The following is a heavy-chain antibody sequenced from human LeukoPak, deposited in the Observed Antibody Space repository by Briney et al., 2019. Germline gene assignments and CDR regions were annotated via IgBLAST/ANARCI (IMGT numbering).Heavy chain of an antibody. V-gene: IGHV4-39*01. CDR3: ARRYYDFWSGYYNWFDP. D-gene: IGHD3-3*01. J-gene: IGHJ5*02. CDR1: GGSFSSYY. Sequence: PSETQSLTCAVYGGSFSSYYWGWIRQPPGKGLEWVGSIYYSGSTYYNPSLKSRVTISVDTSKNQFSLKLSSVTAADTAVYYCARRYYDFWSGYYNWFDPWGQGTLVTVSS. CDR2: IYYSGST.